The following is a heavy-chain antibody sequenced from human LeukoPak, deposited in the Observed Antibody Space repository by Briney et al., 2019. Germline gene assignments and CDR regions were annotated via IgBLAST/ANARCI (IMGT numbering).Heavy chain of an antibody. V-gene: IGHV3-30*02. CDR1: GFTFSSYG. Sequence: GGSLRLSCAASGFTFSSYGMHWVRQAPGKGLEWVAFIRYDGSNKYYADSVKGRFTISRDNSKNTLYLQMSSLRAEDTAVYYCASGRRLGPSDFDYWGQGTLVTVSS. J-gene: IGHJ4*02. CDR2: IRYDGSNK. CDR3: ASGRRLGPSDFDY. D-gene: IGHD1-26*01.